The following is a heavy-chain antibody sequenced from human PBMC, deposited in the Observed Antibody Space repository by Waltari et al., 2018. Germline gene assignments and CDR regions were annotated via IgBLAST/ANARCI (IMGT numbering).Heavy chain of an antibody. Sequence: QVQLQESGPGLVKPSQTLSLTCTVSGGSISSGGYYWSWIRQHPGKGLEWIGYIYYSGSTYYNPSLKSRVTISVDTSKNQFSLKLSSVTAADTALYYCAKDINDSSGYYYGPSGFDYWGQGTLVTVSS. D-gene: IGHD3-22*01. V-gene: IGHV4-31*03. CDR3: AKDINDSSGYYYGPSGFDY. J-gene: IGHJ4*02. CDR1: GGSISSGGYY. CDR2: IYYSGST.